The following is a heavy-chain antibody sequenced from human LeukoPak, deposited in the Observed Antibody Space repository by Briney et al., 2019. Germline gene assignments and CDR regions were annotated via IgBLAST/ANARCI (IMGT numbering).Heavy chain of an antibody. D-gene: IGHD3-22*01. J-gene: IGHJ4*02. Sequence: SETLSLTCTVSGGSISSYYWSWIRQPPGKGLEWIGYTYYSGSTNYNPSLKSRVTISVDTSKNQFSLKLSSVTAADTAVYYCARLTYYYDSSGYFEYYFDYWGQGTLVTVSS. V-gene: IGHV4-59*08. CDR3: ARLTYYYDSSGYFEYYFDY. CDR1: GGSISSYY. CDR2: TYYSGST.